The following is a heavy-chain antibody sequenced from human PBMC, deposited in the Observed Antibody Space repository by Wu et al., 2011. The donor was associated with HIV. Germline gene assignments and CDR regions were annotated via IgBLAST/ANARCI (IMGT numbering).Heavy chain of an antibody. CDR2: MVPMFGRQ. CDR1: GDIFSNFA. J-gene: IGHJ6*03. V-gene: IGHV1-69*14. CDR3: ARSGVSAEYYFYYLND. Sequence: QVQLMQSGAEVKKPGSSVKVSCKSSGDIFSNFAINWVRQAPGHGLEWMGGMVPMFGRQDYAQKFRGRVKITVDKSQTTAYMELSSLRSEDTAVYYCARSGVSAEYYFYYLNDWGKGTTVTVSS. D-gene: IGHD2-2*01.